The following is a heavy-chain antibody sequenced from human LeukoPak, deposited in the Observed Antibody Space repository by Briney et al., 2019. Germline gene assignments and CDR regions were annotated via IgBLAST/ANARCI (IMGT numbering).Heavy chain of an antibody. D-gene: IGHD5/OR15-5a*01. J-gene: IGHJ6*02. V-gene: IGHV3-30*18. Sequence: GGSLRLSCAASGFTFSSYGMHWVRQAPGKGLEWVAVISYDGSNKYYADSVKGRFTISRDNSKTTLYLQMNSLRAEDTAVYYCAQVRSTIWDGMDVWGQGTTVTVSS. CDR1: GFTFSSYG. CDR2: ISYDGSNK. CDR3: AQVRSTIWDGMDV.